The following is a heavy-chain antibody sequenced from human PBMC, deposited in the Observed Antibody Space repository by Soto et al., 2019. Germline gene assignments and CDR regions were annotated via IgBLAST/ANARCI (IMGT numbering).Heavy chain of an antibody. J-gene: IGHJ6*02. CDR1: GYTFSNYA. V-gene: IGHV1-18*04. CDR3: ARAELERGEVGYFGMDV. Sequence: ASVKVSCKTSGYTFSNYAISWARQAPGQGLEWMGWISSYNSNNGDTKSAQMLQGRVTMTIDTSATAAYMELRSLRSDDTAVYYCARAELERGEVGYFGMDVWGQGTTVTVSS. D-gene: IGHD1-1*01. CDR2: ISSYNSNNGDT.